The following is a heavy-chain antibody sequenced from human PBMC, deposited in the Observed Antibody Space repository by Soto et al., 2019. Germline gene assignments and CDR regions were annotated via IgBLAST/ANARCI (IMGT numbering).Heavy chain of an antibody. CDR3: ASLRGQNFDY. J-gene: IGHJ4*02. CDR1: GGSISSYY. V-gene: IGHV4-59*01. CDR2: IYYSGST. Sequence: SETLSLTCTVSGGSISSYYWSWIRQPPGKGLEWIGYIYYSGSTNYNPSLKSRVTISVDTSKNQFSLKLSSVTAADTAVYYCASLRGQNFDYWGQGTLVTVSS.